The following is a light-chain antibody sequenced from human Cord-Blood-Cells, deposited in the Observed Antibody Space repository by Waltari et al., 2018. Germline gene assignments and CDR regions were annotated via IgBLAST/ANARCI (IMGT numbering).Light chain of an antibody. J-gene: IGLJ1*01. Sequence: QSALTQPASVSGSPGQSITISCTGTSSDVGGYNYVSWYQQHPGKAPKLMIYDVSKRPSGVSTRFSRSKSGNPASLTISGLQAEDAADYYCSSYTSSSTFVFGTGTKVTVL. CDR1: SSDVGGYNY. V-gene: IGLV2-14*01. CDR2: DVS. CDR3: SSYTSSSTFV.